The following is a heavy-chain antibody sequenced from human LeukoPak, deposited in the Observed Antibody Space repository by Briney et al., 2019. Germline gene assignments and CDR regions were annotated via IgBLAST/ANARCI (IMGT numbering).Heavy chain of an antibody. CDR2: ISYDGSNK. V-gene: IGHV3-30*18. CDR3: AKEATYYDILTGYRNEYYFDY. CDR1: GFTFSGYG. J-gene: IGHJ4*02. D-gene: IGHD3-9*01. Sequence: PGGSLRPSCAASGFTFSGYGMHWVRQAPGKGLEWVAVISYDGSNKYYADSVKGRFTISRDNSKNTLYLQMNSLRAEDTAVYYCAKEATYYDILTGYRNEYYFDYWGQGTLVTVSS.